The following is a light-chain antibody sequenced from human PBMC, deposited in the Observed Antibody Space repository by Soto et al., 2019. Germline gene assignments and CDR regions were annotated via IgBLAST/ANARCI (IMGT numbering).Light chain of an antibody. CDR1: SSDDGGYNY. Sequence: QSALTQPASVSGSPAQSITISCTGTSSDDGGYNYVSWYQQHPGKGPKHMISDVTNRHPWVSNHFSGSKSGNTASLTISGLQAEDEADYYCNSYKSSSTLVFGTGTKVTVL. V-gene: IGLV2-14*03. J-gene: IGLJ1*01. CDR3: NSYKSSSTLV. CDR2: DVT.